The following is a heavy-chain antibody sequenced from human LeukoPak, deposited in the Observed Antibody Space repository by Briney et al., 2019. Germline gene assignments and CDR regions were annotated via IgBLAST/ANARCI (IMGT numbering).Heavy chain of an antibody. CDR3: ARSYTYYDFWSGYYPLWFDP. V-gene: IGHV3-7*03. CDR2: IKQDRSEK. J-gene: IGHJ5*02. CDR1: GFTFSSYW. Sequence: GGSLRLSCAASGFTFSSYWMSWVRQAPGKGLEWVANIKQDRSEKYYVDSVKGRFTISRDNAKNSLYLQMNSLRAEDTAVYYCARSYTYYDFWSGYYPLWFDPWGQGTLVTVSS. D-gene: IGHD3-3*01.